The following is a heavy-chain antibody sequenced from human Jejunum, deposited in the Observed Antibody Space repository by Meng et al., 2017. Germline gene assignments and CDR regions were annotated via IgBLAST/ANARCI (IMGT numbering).Heavy chain of an antibody. Sequence: GESLKISCAASGFSITNSWMSWVRQAPGKGLEWVANINFDGSGKYYVNSVEDRFTISGDNTKNSLYLEMNSLRAEDTAVYYCARYYSAYGLDVWGQGTTVTVSS. CDR2: INFDGSGK. V-gene: IGHV3-7*01. J-gene: IGHJ6*02. CDR1: GFSITNSW. D-gene: IGHD4-11*01. CDR3: ARYYSAYGLDV.